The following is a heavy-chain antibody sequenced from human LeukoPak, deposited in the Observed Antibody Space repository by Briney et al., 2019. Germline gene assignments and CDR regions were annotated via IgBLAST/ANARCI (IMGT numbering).Heavy chain of an antibody. V-gene: IGHV4-39*07. J-gene: IGHJ6*02. CDR1: GGSISSNSNY. CDR2: IYYSGST. CDR3: ARVGTGGGMDV. Sequence: SETLSLTCTVSGGSISSNSNYWVWIRQPPGKGLEWIGSIYYSGSTYYNPSLKSRVTISVDRSKNQFSLKLSSVTAADTAVYYCARVGTGGGMDVWGQGTTVTVSS. D-gene: IGHD1-14*01.